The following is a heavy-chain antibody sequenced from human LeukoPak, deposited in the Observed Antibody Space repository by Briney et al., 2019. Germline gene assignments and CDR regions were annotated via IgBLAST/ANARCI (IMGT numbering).Heavy chain of an antibody. D-gene: IGHD5-12*01. CDR3: TRDRHIVATVLLFDY. Sequence: GGSLRLFCTPSGFTFGDYAMSWVRQARGRGLEWVGLMRGKASGGTTEYGAAVKGSFTISRNDSKSIDYLQMNSLKTEGTAVYYCTRDRHIVATVLLFDYWGQGTLVTVSS. J-gene: IGHJ4*02. CDR1: GFTFGDYA. CDR2: MRGKASGGTT. V-gene: IGHV3-49*04.